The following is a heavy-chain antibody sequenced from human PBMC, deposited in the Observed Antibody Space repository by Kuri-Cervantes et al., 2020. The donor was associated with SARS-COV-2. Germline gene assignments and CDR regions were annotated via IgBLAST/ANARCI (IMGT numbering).Heavy chain of an antibody. D-gene: IGHD3-3*01. CDR1: GGSISSYY. Sequence: GSLRLSCTVSGGSISSYYRSWIRQPAGKGLEWIGRIYTSGSTNYNPSLKNGVTISVDTSKNQFSMKLGSVTAADTAVYYCARQMMSSITIFGVVITRNWFDPWGQGTLVTVSS. CDR3: ARQMMSSITIFGVVITRNWFDP. J-gene: IGHJ5*02. CDR2: IYTSGST. V-gene: IGHV4-4*07.